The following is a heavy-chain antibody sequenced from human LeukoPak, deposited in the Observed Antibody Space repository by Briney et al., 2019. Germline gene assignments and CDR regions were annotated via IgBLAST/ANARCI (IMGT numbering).Heavy chain of an antibody. CDR1: GFTFSSYG. CDR2: IWYDGSNK. V-gene: IGHV3-33*01. CDR3: ARGAYGVRYFDWLFDY. D-gene: IGHD3-9*01. J-gene: IGHJ4*02. Sequence: GGSLRLSCAASGFTFSSYGMHWVRQAPGKGLEWVAVIWYDGSNKYYADSVKGRFAISRDNSKNTLYLQMNSLRAEDTAVYYCARGAYGVRYFDWLFDYWGQGTLVTVSS.